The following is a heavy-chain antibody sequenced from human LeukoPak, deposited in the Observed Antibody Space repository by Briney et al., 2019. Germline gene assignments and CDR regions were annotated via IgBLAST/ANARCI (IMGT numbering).Heavy chain of an antibody. D-gene: IGHD3-10*01. CDR1: GGPISSYY. J-gene: IGHJ4*02. V-gene: IGHV4-59*01. CDR3: ARESGPTDY. CDR2: IYYSGST. Sequence: SETLSLTCTVSGGPISSYYWSWIRQPPGKGLEWIGYIYYSGSTNYNPSLKSRVTISVDTSKNQFSLKLSSVTAADTAVYYCARESGPTDYWGQGTLVTVSS.